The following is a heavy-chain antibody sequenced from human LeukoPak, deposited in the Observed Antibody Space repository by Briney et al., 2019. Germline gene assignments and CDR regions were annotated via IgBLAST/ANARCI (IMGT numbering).Heavy chain of an antibody. D-gene: IGHD5-12*01. J-gene: IGHJ5*02. CDR1: GGSISSYY. V-gene: IGHV4-59*12. Sequence: SETLSLTCTVSGGSISSYYWSWIRQPPGKGLEWIGYIYHSGSTYYNPSLKSRVTISVDRSKNQFSLKLSSVTAADTAVYYCARADGYNSVDWFDPWGQGTLVTVSS. CDR3: ARADGYNSVDWFDP. CDR2: IYHSGST.